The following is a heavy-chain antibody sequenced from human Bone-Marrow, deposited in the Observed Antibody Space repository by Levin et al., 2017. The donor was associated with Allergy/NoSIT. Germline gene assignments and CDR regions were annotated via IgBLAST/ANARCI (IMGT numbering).Heavy chain of an antibody. J-gene: IGHJ6*02. Sequence: GGSLRLSCAASGFTFSSYSMNWVRQAPGKGLEWVSYISSSSFTIYYADSVKGRFTISRDNAKNSLYLQMNSLRAEDTAVYYCARRGLYGMDVWGQGTTVTVSS. V-gene: IGHV3-48*01. CDR3: ARRGLYGMDV. CDR2: ISSSSFTI. CDR1: GFTFSSYS. D-gene: IGHD3-10*01.